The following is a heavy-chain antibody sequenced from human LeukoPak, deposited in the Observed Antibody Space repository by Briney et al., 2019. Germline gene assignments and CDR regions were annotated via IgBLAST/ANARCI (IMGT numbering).Heavy chain of an antibody. V-gene: IGHV4-59*08. D-gene: IGHD3-10*01. J-gene: IGHJ4*02. CDR1: GGSISSYY. Sequence: SETLSLTCTVSGGSISSYYWSWIRQPPGKGLEWIGYIYYSGTTYYNPSLKSRVTISVDTSKNQFSLKLSSVTAADTAVYYCARHLGHYYASGSYWFFDYWGQGTLVTVSS. CDR3: ARHLGHYYASGSYWFFDY. CDR2: IYYSGTT.